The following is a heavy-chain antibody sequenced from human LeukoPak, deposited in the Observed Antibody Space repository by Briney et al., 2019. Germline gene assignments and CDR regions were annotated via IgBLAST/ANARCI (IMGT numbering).Heavy chain of an antibody. CDR3: ARDLGYSSGHGLDV. CDR1: GFTFTDSG. CDR2: IRSGGSNE. Sequence: GGSLRLSCAASGFTFTDSGMHWVRRAPGAGLEWVALIRSGGSNEYYADSVKGRFTIYRDNAKNMLYLQMNRLSAEDTAMYYCARDLGYSSGHGLDVWGQGTTVTVSS. V-gene: IGHV3-30*02. D-gene: IGHD6-19*01. J-gene: IGHJ6*02.